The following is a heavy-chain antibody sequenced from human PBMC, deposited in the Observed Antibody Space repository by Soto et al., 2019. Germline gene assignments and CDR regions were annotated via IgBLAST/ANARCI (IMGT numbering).Heavy chain of an antibody. J-gene: IGHJ4*02. CDR2: IYYSGST. D-gene: IGHD6-19*01. CDR1: GGSISSSSYY. V-gene: IGHV4-39*01. CDR3: ARQIVIAVGQCLDY. Sequence: SETLSLTCTVSGGSISSSSYYWGWIRQPPGKGLEWIGSIYYSGSTYYNPSLKSRVTISVDTSKNQFSLKLSSVTAADTAVYYCARQIVIAVGQCLDYWGQGTLVTSPQ.